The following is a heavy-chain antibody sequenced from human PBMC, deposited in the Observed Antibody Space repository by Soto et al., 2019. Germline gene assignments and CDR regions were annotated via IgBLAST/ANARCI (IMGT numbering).Heavy chain of an antibody. CDR2: IYYSGST. Sequence: SETLSLTCTVSGGSISSYYWSWIRQPPGKGLEWIGYIYYSGSTNYNPSLKSRVTISVDTSKNQFSLKLSSVTAADTAVYYCARDRGSRAGGYNWFDHWGQGTLVTVSS. CDR1: GGSISSYY. J-gene: IGHJ5*02. V-gene: IGHV4-59*01. D-gene: IGHD3-16*01. CDR3: ARDRGSRAGGYNWFDH.